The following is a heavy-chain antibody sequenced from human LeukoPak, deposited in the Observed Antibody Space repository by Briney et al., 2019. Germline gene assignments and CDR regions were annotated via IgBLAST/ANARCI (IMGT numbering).Heavy chain of an antibody. CDR3: ARGRPYMDV. J-gene: IGHJ6*03. Sequence: PSETLSLTCAVSGGSIGSRNWWSWVRQPPGKGLQWIGEIYQSGSSIYNPSLRSRVTMSVDTSKNQFSLKLSSVTAADTAVYYCARGRPYMDVWGKGTTVTVSS. CDR1: GGSIGSRNW. CDR2: IYQSGSS. V-gene: IGHV4-4*02.